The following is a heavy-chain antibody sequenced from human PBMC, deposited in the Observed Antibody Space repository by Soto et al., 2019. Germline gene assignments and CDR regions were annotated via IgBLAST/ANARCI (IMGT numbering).Heavy chain of an antibody. Sequence: GGSLRLSCAASGFTFSSYAMSWVRQAPGKGLEWVSAISGSGGSTYYADSVKGRFTISRDNSKNTPYLQMNSLRAEDTAVYYCAVTMGIAVAGLFDYWGQGTLVTVSS. CDR1: GFTFSSYA. J-gene: IGHJ4*02. CDR3: AVTMGIAVAGLFDY. D-gene: IGHD6-19*01. CDR2: ISGSGGST. V-gene: IGHV3-23*01.